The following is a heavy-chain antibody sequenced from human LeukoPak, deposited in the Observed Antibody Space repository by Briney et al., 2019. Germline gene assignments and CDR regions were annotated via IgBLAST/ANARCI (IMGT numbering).Heavy chain of an antibody. Sequence: GASVKVSCKASGYTFTSYYMHWVRQAPGQGLEWMGIINPNGGSTSYAQKFQGRVTMTRDTSTSTVYMELSSLRSEDTAVYYCARDQYDSSGYYYGAFDIWGQGTMVTVSS. CDR3: ARDQYDSSGYYYGAFDI. V-gene: IGHV1-46*01. CDR2: INPNGGST. J-gene: IGHJ3*02. D-gene: IGHD3-22*01. CDR1: GYTFTSYY.